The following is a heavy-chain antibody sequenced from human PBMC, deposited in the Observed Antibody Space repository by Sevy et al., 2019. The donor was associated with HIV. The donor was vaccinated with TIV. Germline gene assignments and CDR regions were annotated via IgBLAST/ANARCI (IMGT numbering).Heavy chain of an antibody. CDR1: GGTFSSYA. Sequence: ASVKVSCKASGGTFSSYAISWVRQAPGQGLEWMGRIIPIFGTANYEQKFQGRVTITADESTSTAYMELSSLRSQDTAVYYCARDPSESSSWYKNWFDPWGQGTLVTVSS. CDR2: IIPIFGTA. V-gene: IGHV1-69*13. CDR3: ARDPSESSSWYKNWFDP. D-gene: IGHD6-13*01. J-gene: IGHJ5*02.